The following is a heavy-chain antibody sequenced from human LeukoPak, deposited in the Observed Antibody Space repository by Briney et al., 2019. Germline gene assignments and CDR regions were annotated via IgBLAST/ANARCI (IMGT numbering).Heavy chain of an antibody. CDR2: ISAYNGNT. J-gene: IGHJ5*02. CDR3: ARDRTTLYYYSSGSYYTDWFDP. V-gene: IGHV1-18*01. CDR1: GYTFTSYG. D-gene: IGHD3-10*01. Sequence: GASVKVSCKASGYTFTSYGISWVRQAPGQGLEWMGWISAYNGNTNYAQKLQGRVTMTTDTSTSTAYMELRSLRSDDTAVYYCARDRTTLYYYSSGSYYTDWFDPWGQGTLVTVSS.